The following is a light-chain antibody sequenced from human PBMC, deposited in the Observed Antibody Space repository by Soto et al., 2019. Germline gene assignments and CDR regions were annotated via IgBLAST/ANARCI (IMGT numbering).Light chain of an antibody. CDR2: EVS. Sequence: QSVLTQPPSASGSPGQSVTISCTGTSSDVGAYDYVSWYQQHPGKAPKLMIYEVSKRPSGVPDRFSGSKSGNTASLTVSGLQAEDEADYYCSSYAASDSLVFGGGTKVTVL. CDR1: SSDVGAYDY. V-gene: IGLV2-8*01. J-gene: IGLJ2*01. CDR3: SSYAASDSLV.